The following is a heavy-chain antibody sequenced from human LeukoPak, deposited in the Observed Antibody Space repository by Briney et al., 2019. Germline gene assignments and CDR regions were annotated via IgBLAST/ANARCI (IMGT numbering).Heavy chain of an antibody. D-gene: IGHD4-17*01. CDR2: IKQDGTEK. V-gene: IGHV3-7*01. CDR3: ARDKSADYGDSYFDS. Sequence: GGSLRLSCADSGFTFSSHWMAWVRQAPGKGLEWVANIKQDGTEKYYMDSVKGRFTISRDNAKNSLYLQMNSLRPEDTAVYYCARDKSADYGDSYFDSWGQGILVTVSS. CDR1: GFTFSSHW. J-gene: IGHJ4*02.